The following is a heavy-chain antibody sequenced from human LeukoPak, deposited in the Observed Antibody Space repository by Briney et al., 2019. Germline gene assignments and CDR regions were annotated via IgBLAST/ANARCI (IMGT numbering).Heavy chain of an antibody. CDR3: AREIAY. V-gene: IGHV3-48*02. J-gene: IGHJ4*02. CDR1: GFTFSAYP. Sequence: GGSPRLSCAASGFTFSAYPMNWFRQAPGKGLEWISYITSTGSTIFYADSVRGRFTISRDNAKNSLFLQMNSLRDDDTAVYFCAREIAYWGQGTLVTVSS. CDR2: ITSTGSTI.